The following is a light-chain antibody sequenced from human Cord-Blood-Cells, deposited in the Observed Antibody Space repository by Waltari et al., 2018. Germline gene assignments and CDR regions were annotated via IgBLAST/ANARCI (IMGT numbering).Light chain of an antibody. CDR3: QQLNSYPLT. CDR2: AAS. J-gene: IGKJ4*01. Sequence: DTQLTQSPSFLSASVGDRVTITCRASQGISSYLARYQQKPGKAPKLLIYAASTLQSGVPSRFSGSGSGTEFTLTISSLQPEDFTTYYCQQLNSYPLTFGGGTKVEIK. V-gene: IGKV1-9*01. CDR1: QGISSY.